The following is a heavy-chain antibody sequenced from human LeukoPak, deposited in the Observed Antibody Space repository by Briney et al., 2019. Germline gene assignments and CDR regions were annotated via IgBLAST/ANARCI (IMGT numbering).Heavy chain of an antibody. J-gene: IGHJ5*02. CDR1: GGSITSYY. D-gene: IGHD3-22*01. CDR3: ARDYYDSSGYSRFDP. CDR2: TYYSGSS. V-gene: IGHV4-59*12. Sequence: PSETLSLTCTVSGGSITSYYWSWIRQPPGKGLEWIGYTYYSGSSNYNPSLKSRVTISVDMSKNQFSLKLTSVTAADTAVYYCARDYYDSSGYSRFDPWGQGTLVTVSS.